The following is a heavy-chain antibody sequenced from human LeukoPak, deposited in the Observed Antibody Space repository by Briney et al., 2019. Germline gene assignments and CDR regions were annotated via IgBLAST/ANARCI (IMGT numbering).Heavy chain of an antibody. V-gene: IGHV1-18*01. Sequence: ASVKVSCKASGYTFTSYGISWVRHAPGQGLEWMGWISAYNGNTNYAQKFQGRVTMATDTSTSTAYMDLRSLRSDDTAVYYCARTVMTAMTNFDYWGQGTLVTVSS. CDR2: ISAYNGNT. J-gene: IGHJ4*02. CDR3: ARTVMTAMTNFDY. CDR1: GYTFTSYG. D-gene: IGHD4-17*01.